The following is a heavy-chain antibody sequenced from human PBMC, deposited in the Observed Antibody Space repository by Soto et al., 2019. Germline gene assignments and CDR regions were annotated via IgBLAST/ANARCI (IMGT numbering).Heavy chain of an antibody. CDR3: AREHGYCSGGPCPSELDF. CDR2: IWYDGSKK. Sequence: GGSLRLSCAASGFSFRSYGMHWVRQSPGKGLEWVATIWYDGSKKYYGESVKGRFSVSRDNSKSTLDLQMNSLRVEDTGVYYCAREHGYCSGGPCPSELDFWGQGXLVTVSS. V-gene: IGHV3-33*01. J-gene: IGHJ4*02. CDR1: GFSFRSYG. D-gene: IGHD2-15*01.